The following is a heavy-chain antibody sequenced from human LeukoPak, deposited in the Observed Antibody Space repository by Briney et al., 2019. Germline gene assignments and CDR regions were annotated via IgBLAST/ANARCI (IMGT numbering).Heavy chain of an antibody. J-gene: IGHJ3*02. CDR2: ISSSSSYI. CDR1: GFTFSSYS. V-gene: IGHV3-21*01. Sequence: QPGGSLRLSCAASGFTFSSYSMNWVRQAPGKGLEWVSSISSSSSYIYYADSVKGRFTISRDNAKNSLYLQMNSLRAEDTAVYYCARGSDRPLYGSDAFDIWGQGTMVTVSS. CDR3: ARGSDRPLYGSDAFDI. D-gene: IGHD2-8*01.